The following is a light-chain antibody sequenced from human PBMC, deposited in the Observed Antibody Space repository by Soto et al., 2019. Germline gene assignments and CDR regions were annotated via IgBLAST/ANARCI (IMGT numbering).Light chain of an antibody. CDR3: QQYGSSPWT. CDR2: DAS. CDR1: QSVSNSY. Sequence: EIVLTQSPATLSLSPGKRATLSCGASQSVSNSYLAWYQQKPGLAPRLLISDASSTATGIPDRFRGSGSGTDFTLTITRLEPEDFAVYYCQQYGSSPWTFGQGTKLEI. J-gene: IGKJ2*01. V-gene: IGKV3D-20*01.